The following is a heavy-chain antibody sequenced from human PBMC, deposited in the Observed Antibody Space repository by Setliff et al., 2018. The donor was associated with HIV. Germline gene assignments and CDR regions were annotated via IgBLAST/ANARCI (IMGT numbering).Heavy chain of an antibody. D-gene: IGHD5-12*01. V-gene: IGHV1-69*13. J-gene: IGHJ6*03. CDR1: GGTFSNYA. Sequence: EASVKVSCKASGGTFSNYAISWVRQAPGQGLEWMGGIIPIFGTANYAQKFQGRVTITADESTSTAYLELSSLRSGDTAVYYCARTIIVSQGQPGAYSHYYMDVWGKGTTVTVSS. CDR2: IIPIFGTA. CDR3: ARTIIVSQGQPGAYSHYYMDV.